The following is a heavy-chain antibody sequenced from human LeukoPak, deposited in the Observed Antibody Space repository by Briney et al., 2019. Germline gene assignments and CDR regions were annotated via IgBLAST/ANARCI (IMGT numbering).Heavy chain of an antibody. D-gene: IGHD3-3*01. Sequence: GGSLRLSCAASGFTFSSYDMSWVRQAPGKGLEWVSGISGSGGSTYYADSVKGRFTISRDNSKNTLYLQMNSLRAEDTAVYYCAKEGSGSWGGMDVWGKGTTVTISS. CDR3: AKEGSGSWGGMDV. J-gene: IGHJ6*03. V-gene: IGHV3-23*01. CDR1: GFTFSSYD. CDR2: ISGSGGST.